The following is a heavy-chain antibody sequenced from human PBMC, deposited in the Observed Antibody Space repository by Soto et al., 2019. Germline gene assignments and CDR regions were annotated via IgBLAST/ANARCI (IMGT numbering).Heavy chain of an antibody. CDR2: ISYDGSNK. CDR1: GFTFSSYA. D-gene: IGHD4-17*01. Sequence: QVQLVESGGGVVQPGRSLRLSCAASGFTFSSYAMHWVRQATGKGLEWVAVISYDGSNKYYADSVKGRITISRDNSKNRLYLQMNSLRAEETAVYYCAIVRMSYGDYLDYWGHGTLVTGSS. J-gene: IGHJ4*01. V-gene: IGHV3-30-3*01. CDR3: AIVRMSYGDYLDY.